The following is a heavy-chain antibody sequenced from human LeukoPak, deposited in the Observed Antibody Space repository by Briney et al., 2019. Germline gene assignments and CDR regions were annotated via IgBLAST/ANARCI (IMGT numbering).Heavy chain of an antibody. J-gene: IGHJ5*02. CDR1: GGSFSGYY. CDR3: AREGALVRDSSGWYFNWFDP. D-gene: IGHD6-19*01. CDR2: INHSGST. V-gene: IGHV4-34*01. Sequence: SETLSLTCAVYGGSFSGYYWSWIRQPPGKGLEWIGEINHSGSTNHNPSLKSRVTISVDTSKNQFSLKLSSVTAADTAVYYCAREGALVRDSSGWYFNWFDPWGQGTLVTVSS.